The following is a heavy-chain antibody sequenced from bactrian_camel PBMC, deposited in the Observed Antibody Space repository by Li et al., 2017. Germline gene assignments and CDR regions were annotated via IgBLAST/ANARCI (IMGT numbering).Heavy chain of an antibody. CDR1: GYTFLPHN. CDR3: AVDRGSFCREVISNPEYGRKAEYSY. D-gene: IGHD2*01. Sequence: VQLVESGGGSVQAGGSLRLSCAASGYTFLPHNMAWFRQAPGKEREAVASIYTGGAGTCYADSVKGRFTISSDNARNTLYLQMDDLKPEDSAMYVCAVDRGSFCREVISNPEYGRKAEYSYSGQGTQVTVS. CDR2: IYTGGAGT. J-gene: IGHJ4*01. V-gene: IGHV3S31*01.